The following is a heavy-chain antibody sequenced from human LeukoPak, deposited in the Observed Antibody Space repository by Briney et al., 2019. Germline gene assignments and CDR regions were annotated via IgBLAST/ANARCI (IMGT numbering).Heavy chain of an antibody. Sequence: GGSLRLSCAASGFTFSSYSMNWVRQAPGKGLEWVSYISSSSSTIYYADSVKGRFTISRDNAKNSLYLQMNSLRAEDTAVYYCARDLTTTMVRGVILPFDYWGQGTLVTASS. J-gene: IGHJ4*02. CDR2: ISSSSSTI. V-gene: IGHV3-48*01. D-gene: IGHD3-10*01. CDR3: ARDLTTTMVRGVILPFDY. CDR1: GFTFSSYS.